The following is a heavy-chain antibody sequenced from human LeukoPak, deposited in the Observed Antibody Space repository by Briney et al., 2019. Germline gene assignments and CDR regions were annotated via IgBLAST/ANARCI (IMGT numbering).Heavy chain of an antibody. D-gene: IGHD3-22*01. CDR3: ARDNYDSSTPYYFDY. J-gene: IGHJ4*02. Sequence: GGSLRLSCAASGFTFSTYEMNWVRQAPGKGLEWVSYISSSGSTIYYADSVKGRFTISRDNAKNSLHLQMNSLRAEDTAVYYCARDNYDSSTPYYFDYWGQGTLVTVSS. CDR2: ISSSGSTI. CDR1: GFTFSTYE. V-gene: IGHV3-48*03.